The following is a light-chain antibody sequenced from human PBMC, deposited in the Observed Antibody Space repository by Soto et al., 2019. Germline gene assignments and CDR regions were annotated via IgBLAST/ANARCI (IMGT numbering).Light chain of an antibody. Sequence: EIVLTQSPATLSLSPGDRATLSCRASHSITDYLAWYQQKPGQAPRLLVYDAFNRATGVPARFSASGSGTDFTLTIGSLDPEDFAVYYCQPRSDRITFGQGTRLETK. CDR1: HSITDY. CDR3: QPRSDRIT. J-gene: IGKJ5*01. CDR2: DAF. V-gene: IGKV3-11*01.